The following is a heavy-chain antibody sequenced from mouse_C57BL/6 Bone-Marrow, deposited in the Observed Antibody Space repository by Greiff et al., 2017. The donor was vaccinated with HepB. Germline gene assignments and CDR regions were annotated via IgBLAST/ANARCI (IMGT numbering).Heavy chain of an antibody. J-gene: IGHJ3*01. V-gene: IGHV14-3*01. CDR3: ATVFAY. CDR1: GFTINNSY. CDR2: IEPANGNT. Sequence: EVQLQQSVAELVRPGASVKLSCTASGFTINNSYMHWVKQMPEQGLEWIGRIEPANGNTTYDSKLQVKATLTADTSPNTAYLQLSSLTSEVTASDYCATVFAYWGQGTLVTVSA.